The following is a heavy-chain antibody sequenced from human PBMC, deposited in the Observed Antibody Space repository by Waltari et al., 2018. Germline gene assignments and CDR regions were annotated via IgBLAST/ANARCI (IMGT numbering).Heavy chain of an antibody. CDR3: ARAGWGGGATTGDFDY. D-gene: IGHD1-26*01. V-gene: IGHV5-51*01. CDR2: IYPGDSDT. Sequence: EVQLVQSGAEVKKPGESLKISCTGSGYSFNSYWIGWVRQMPGKGLEWMGIIYPGDSDTRYSPSFQGQVTISADKSISTAYLQWSSLKASDTAMYYCARAGWGGGATTGDFDYWGQGTLVTVSS. J-gene: IGHJ4*02. CDR1: GYSFNSYW.